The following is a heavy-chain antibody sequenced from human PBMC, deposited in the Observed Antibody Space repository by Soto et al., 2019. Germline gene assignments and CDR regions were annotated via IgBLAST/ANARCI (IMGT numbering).Heavy chain of an antibody. V-gene: IGHV3-21*01. CDR2: ISSSSSYI. J-gene: IGHJ6*02. CDR1: GFTFSSYS. Sequence: GGSLRLSCAASGFTFSSYSMNWVRQAPGKGLEWVSSISSSSSYIYYADSVKGRFTISRDNAKNSLYLQMNSLRAEDTAVYYCARSRSADYSGGYYYYGMDVWGQGTTVTSP. CDR3: ARSRSADYSGGYYYYGMDV. D-gene: IGHD4-4*01.